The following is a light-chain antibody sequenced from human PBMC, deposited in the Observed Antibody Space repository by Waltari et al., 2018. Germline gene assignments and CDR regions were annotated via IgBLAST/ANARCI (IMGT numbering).Light chain of an antibody. V-gene: IGKV3-15*01. CDR2: GAS. CDR3: QQYNNWPPHT. J-gene: IGKJ4*01. CDR1: QSVSSN. Sequence: EIVMTQSPATLSVSPGERATLSCRASQSVSSNLAWYQQKPGQAPRLLIYGASTRATGIPVRFSGSGSGTEFTLIISSLQSEDFVVYFCQQYNNWPPHTFGGGTKVEIK.